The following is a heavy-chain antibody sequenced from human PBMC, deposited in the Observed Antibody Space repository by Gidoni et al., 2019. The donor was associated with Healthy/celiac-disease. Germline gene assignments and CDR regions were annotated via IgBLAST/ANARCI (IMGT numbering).Heavy chain of an antibody. Sequence: EVQLVESGGGLVQPGRSLRLSCAASGFTFDDYAMHWVRQAPGKGLGWVSGISWNSGSIGYADSVKGRFTISRDNAKNSLYLQMNSLRAEDTALYYCAKGGSSSWYIDGWFDPWGQGTLVTVSS. CDR2: ISWNSGSI. V-gene: IGHV3-9*01. CDR1: GFTFDDYA. J-gene: IGHJ5*02. CDR3: AKGGSSSWYIDGWFDP. D-gene: IGHD6-13*01.